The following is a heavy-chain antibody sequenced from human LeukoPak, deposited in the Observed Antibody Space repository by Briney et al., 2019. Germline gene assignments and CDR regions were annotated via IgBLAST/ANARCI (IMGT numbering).Heavy chain of an antibody. J-gene: IGHJ4*02. CDR2: INWNGGST. Sequence: PGRSLRLSCAASGFTFSSYAMHWVRQAPGKGLEWVSGINWNGGSTGYADSVKGRFTISRDNAKNSLYLQMNSLRAEDTALYYCASGPPYDYSNYADSYWGQGTLVTVSS. CDR1: GFTFSSYA. V-gene: IGHV3-20*04. CDR3: ASGPPYDYSNYADSY. D-gene: IGHD4-11*01.